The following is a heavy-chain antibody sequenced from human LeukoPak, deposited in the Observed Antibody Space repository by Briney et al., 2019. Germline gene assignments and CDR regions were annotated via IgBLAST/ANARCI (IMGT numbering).Heavy chain of an antibody. D-gene: IGHD4-23*01. CDR2: ISASGGST. Sequence: GGSLRLSCAASGFTFSSYAMSWVRQAPGKGLEWVSSISASGGSTYYADSVQGRFTISRDNSKNTLYLQMNSLRAEDTAVYYCAKRSDYGGNWNYFDYWGQGTLVTVSS. J-gene: IGHJ4*02. CDR3: AKRSDYGGNWNYFDY. V-gene: IGHV3-23*01. CDR1: GFTFSSYA.